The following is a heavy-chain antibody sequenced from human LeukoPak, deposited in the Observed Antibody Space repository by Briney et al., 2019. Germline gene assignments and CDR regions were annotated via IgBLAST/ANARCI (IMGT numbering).Heavy chain of an antibody. CDR3: ARAVRGSATYYFDY. V-gene: IGHV1-46*01. D-gene: IGHD2-15*01. J-gene: IGHJ4*02. CDR1: GYTFTAYY. CDR2: INPSSENT. Sequence: ASVKVSCKASGYTFTAYYIHWVRHAPGQGLEYMGVINPSSENTSYTQRFRGRVTMTRDTSTSTVYMELSSLRSEDTAVYYCARAVRGSATYYFDYWGQGTLVTVSS.